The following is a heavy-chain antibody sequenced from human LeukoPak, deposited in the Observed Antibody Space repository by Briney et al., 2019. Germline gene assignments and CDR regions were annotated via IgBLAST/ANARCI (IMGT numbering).Heavy chain of an antibody. J-gene: IGHJ4*02. CDR1: GFTFTSYA. CDR2: ISGYSDST. D-gene: IGHD2-21*01. CDR3: ARFTHGGDFDY. Sequence: GGSLRLSCAASGFTFTSYAMSWVRQAPGKGLEWVSAISGYSDSTYYADSVKGRFTISRDNSKNTLYLQMNSLRAEDTAVYYCARFTHGGDFDYWGQGTLVTVSS. V-gene: IGHV3-23*01.